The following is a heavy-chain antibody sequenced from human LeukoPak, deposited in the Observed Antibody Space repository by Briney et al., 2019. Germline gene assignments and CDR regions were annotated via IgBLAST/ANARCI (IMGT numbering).Heavy chain of an antibody. Sequence: GGSLRLSCAASGFTFSSYSRNWVRQAPGKGLEWVSYISSSSSTIYYADSVKGRFTISRNNAKNSLYLQMNSLRAEDTAVYYCAGVLRSYYFDYWGQGTLVTVSS. CDR2: ISSSSSTI. CDR3: AGVLRSYYFDY. J-gene: IGHJ4*02. CDR1: GFTFSSYS. V-gene: IGHV3-48*01. D-gene: IGHD4-17*01.